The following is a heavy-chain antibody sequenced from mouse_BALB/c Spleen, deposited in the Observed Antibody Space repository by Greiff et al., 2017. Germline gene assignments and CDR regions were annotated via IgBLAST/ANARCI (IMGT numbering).Heavy chain of an antibody. CDR3: ARRAGNYAMDY. CDR1: GYTFSSYW. Sequence: VQVVESVAELMKPGASVKISCKATGYTFSSYWIEWVKQRPGHGLEWIGEILPGSGSTNYNEKFKGKATFTADTSSNTAYMQLSSLTSEDSAVYYCARRAGNYAMDYWGQGTSVTVSS. CDR2: ILPGSGST. J-gene: IGHJ4*01. V-gene: IGHV1-9*01. D-gene: IGHD3-3*01.